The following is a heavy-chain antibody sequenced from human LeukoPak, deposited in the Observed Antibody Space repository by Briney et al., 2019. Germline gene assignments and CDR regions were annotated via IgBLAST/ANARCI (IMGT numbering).Heavy chain of an antibody. CDR2: IYHSGST. V-gene: IGHV4-30-2*01. CDR1: GGSISSGGYS. CDR3: ARDRVAARWFDP. D-gene: IGHD6-6*01. J-gene: IGHJ5*02. Sequence: SETLSLTCAVSGGSISSGGYSWSWIRQPPGKGLGWIGYIYHSGSTYYNPSLKSRVTISVDRSKNQFSLKLSSVTAADTAVYYCARDRVAARWFDPWGQGTLVTVSS.